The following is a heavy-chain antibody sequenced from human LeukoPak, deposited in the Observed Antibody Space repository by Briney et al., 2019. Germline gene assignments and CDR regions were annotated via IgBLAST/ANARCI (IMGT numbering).Heavy chain of an antibody. CDR2: IYYSGTT. J-gene: IGHJ5*01. CDR1: GGSISSYY. Sequence: PSETLSLTCTVSGGSISSYYWSWIRQPAGKGLEWIGYIYYSGTTKYNPSLKSRVTISVDTSKNQFSLKVNSVTAADTAAYYCARNHGGWFDSWGQGTLVTVSS. CDR3: ARNHGGWFDS. V-gene: IGHV4-59*01. D-gene: IGHD4-23*01.